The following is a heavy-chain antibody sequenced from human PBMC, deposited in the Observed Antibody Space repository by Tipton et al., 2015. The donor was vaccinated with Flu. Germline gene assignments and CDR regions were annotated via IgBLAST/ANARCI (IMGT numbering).Heavy chain of an antibody. Sequence: TLSLTCVVSSYSISTDYYWAWVRQPPGKGLEWIGSIHHSGTTYYTSSLKSRVTISVARSKTQFSLRLTSVIAADTAVYFCARRDYSNYVSEPKNWFDSWGQGTLVTVSS. V-gene: IGHV4-38-2*01. CDR1: SYSISTDYY. CDR3: ARRDYSNYVSEPKNWFDS. CDR2: IHHSGTT. J-gene: IGHJ5*01. D-gene: IGHD4-11*01.